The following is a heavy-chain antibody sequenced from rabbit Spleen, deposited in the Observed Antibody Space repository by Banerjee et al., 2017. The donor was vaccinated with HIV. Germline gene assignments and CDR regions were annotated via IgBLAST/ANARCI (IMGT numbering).Heavy chain of an antibody. CDR2: IDPVFGST. Sequence: QEQLVESGGGLVQPGGSLKLSCKASGFDFSSYGVSWVRQAPGKGLEWIGYIDPVFGSTYYTSSVNGRFTISSHNAQNTLYLQMNSLTAADTATYFCARDLVAAIGWNFNLWGPGTLVTVS. CDR3: ARDLVAAIGWNFNL. V-gene: IGHV1S47*01. D-gene: IGHD5-1*01. J-gene: IGHJ4*01. CDR1: GFDFSSYG.